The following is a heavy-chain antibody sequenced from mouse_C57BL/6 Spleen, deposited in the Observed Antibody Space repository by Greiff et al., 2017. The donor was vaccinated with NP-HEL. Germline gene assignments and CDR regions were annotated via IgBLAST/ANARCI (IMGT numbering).Heavy chain of an antibody. CDR2: IHPNSGST. D-gene: IGHD1-1*01. CDR1: GYTFTSYW. CDR3: ARERYYGSNYFDY. Sequence: VQLQQSGAELVKPGASVKLSCKASGYTFTSYWMHWVKQRPGQGLEWIGMIHPNSGSTNYNEKFKSKATLTVDKSSSTAYMQLSSLTSEDSAVYYCARERYYGSNYFDYWGQGTTLTVSS. V-gene: IGHV1-64*01. J-gene: IGHJ2*01.